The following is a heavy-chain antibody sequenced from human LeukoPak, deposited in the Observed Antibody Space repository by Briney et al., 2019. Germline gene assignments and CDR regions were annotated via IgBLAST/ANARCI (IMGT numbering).Heavy chain of an antibody. CDR3: AKPFVRSGWFLQDY. CDR2: IYSGGST. D-gene: IGHD6-19*01. J-gene: IGHJ4*02. CDR1: GFTVSSNY. V-gene: IGHV3-53*01. Sequence: GGSLRLSCAASGFTVSSNYMSWVRQAPGKGLEWVSVIYSGGSTYYADSVKGRFTISRDNSKNTLYLQMNSLRAEDTAVYYCAKPFVRSGWFLQDYWGQGTLVTVSS.